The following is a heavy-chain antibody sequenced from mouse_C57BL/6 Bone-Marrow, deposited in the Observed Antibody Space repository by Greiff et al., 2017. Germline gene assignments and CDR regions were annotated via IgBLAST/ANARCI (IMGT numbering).Heavy chain of an antibody. Sequence: VQLQQPGAELVKPGASVKLSCKASGYTFTSYWMHWVKQRPGQGLEWIGMIHPNSGSTNYNEKFKSKATLTVDKSSSTAYMQLSSLTSEDSAVXYCARQRWLLLYYFDYWGQGTTLTVSS. V-gene: IGHV1-64*01. CDR2: IHPNSGST. CDR3: ARQRWLLLYYFDY. D-gene: IGHD2-3*01. CDR1: GYTFTSYW. J-gene: IGHJ2*01.